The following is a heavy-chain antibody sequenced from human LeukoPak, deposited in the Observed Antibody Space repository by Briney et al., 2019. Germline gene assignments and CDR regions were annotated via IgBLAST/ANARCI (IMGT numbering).Heavy chain of an antibody. Sequence: QPGGSLRLSCAASGFTLSTYGMSWVRQAPGKGLEWVSGITGSGGSTYYADSVKGRFTISRDNSKKTVYLQMSSLRAEDTAVYYCAKSTTYTALNWFDPWGQGTLVTVSS. CDR2: ITGSGGST. CDR3: AKSTTYTALNWFDP. CDR1: GFTLSTYG. J-gene: IGHJ5*02. V-gene: IGHV3-23*01. D-gene: IGHD5-18*01.